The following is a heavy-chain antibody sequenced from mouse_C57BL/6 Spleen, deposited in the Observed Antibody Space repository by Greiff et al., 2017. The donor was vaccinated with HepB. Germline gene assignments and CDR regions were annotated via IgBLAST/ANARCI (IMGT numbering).Heavy chain of an antibody. J-gene: IGHJ4*01. CDR3: VKGVYGAMDY. D-gene: IGHD1-1*02. CDR1: GYTFTSYW. V-gene: IGHV1-59*01. Sequence: VQLQQPGAELVRPGTSVKLSCKASGYTFTSYWMHWVKQRPGQGLEWIGVIDPSDSYTNYNQKFKGKATLTVDTSSSTAYMQLSSLTSEDSAVYYCVKGVYGAMDYWGQGTSVTVSS. CDR2: IDPSDSYT.